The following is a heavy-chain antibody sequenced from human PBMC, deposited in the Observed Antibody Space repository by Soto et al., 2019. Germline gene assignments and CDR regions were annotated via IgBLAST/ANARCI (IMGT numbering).Heavy chain of an antibody. CDR1: GGSISSSSYY. J-gene: IGHJ6*03. CDR3: ARLQSGDYYYYYMDV. Sequence: SETLSLTCTVSGGSISSSSYYWGWIRQPPGKGLEWIGSIYYSGSTYYNPSLKSRVTISVDTSKNQFSLKLSSVTAADTAVYYCARLQSGDYYYYYMDVWGKGTTVTVSS. V-gene: IGHV4-39*01. D-gene: IGHD1-26*01. CDR2: IYYSGST.